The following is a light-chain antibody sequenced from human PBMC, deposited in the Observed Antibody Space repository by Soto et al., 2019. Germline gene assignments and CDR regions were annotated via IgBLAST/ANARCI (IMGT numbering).Light chain of an antibody. V-gene: IGKV1-5*03. CDR1: QSISTW. CDR2: KAS. CDR3: QQYNTYPLT. Sequence: DIQMTQSPSTLSASVGDRVTITCRAGQSISTWLAWYQQKPGKAPKLLIYKASNLEDGVPSRFSGSGSGTEFTITISSLQPDDFATYYCQQYNTYPLTFGGGTTVEIK. J-gene: IGKJ4*01.